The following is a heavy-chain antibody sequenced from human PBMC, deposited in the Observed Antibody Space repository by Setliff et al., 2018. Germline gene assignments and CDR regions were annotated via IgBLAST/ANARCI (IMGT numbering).Heavy chain of an antibody. Sequence: PSETLSLTCTVSGGSISDSHYYWGWFRQPPGMRPEWIGTVYYSGSTYYNPSLKSRVTISVDTSKNQFSLKLSSVTAADTAVYYCARVNQYSSVWYNYYYGMDVWGQGTTVTVSS. D-gene: IGHD6-19*01. CDR3: ARVNQYSSVWYNYYYGMDV. CDR2: VYYSGST. V-gene: IGHV4-39*07. CDR1: GGSISDSHYY. J-gene: IGHJ6*02.